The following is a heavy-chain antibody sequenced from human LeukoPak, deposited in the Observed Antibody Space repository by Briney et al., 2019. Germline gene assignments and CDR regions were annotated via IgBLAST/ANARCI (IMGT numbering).Heavy chain of an antibody. CDR1: DDSITMYY. Sequence: SETLSLTCTVSDDSITMYYWTWIRQPPGKGLEWIGYVDHTGSTNFNPSLNGRVSISRDTSKNLFSLRLRSVTAADTAVYYCARDPYSTRRAFDIWGQGTMVTVSS. J-gene: IGHJ3*02. CDR2: VDHTGST. CDR3: ARDPYSTRRAFDI. D-gene: IGHD5-18*01. V-gene: IGHV4-59*01.